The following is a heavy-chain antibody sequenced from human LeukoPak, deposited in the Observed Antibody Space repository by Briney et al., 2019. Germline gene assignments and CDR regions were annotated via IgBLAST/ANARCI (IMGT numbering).Heavy chain of an antibody. CDR2: ISSSSSTI. CDR1: GFTFSSYG. CDR3: ASVIAVAEYDY. V-gene: IGHV3-48*01. Sequence: PGGSLRLSCAASGFTFSSYGMNWVRQAPGKGLEWVSYISSSSSTIYYADSVKGRFTISRDNAKNSLYLQMNSLRAEDTAVYYCASVIAVAEYDYWGQGTLVTVSS. J-gene: IGHJ4*02. D-gene: IGHD6-19*01.